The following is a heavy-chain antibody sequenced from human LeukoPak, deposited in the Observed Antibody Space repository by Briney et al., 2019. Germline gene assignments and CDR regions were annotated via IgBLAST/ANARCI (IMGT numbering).Heavy chain of an antibody. J-gene: IGHJ6*03. V-gene: IGHV3-21*01. Sequence: GGSLRLSCAASGFTFSSYSMNWVRQAPGKGLEWVSSISSSSSYIYYADSVKGRFTISRDNAKNSLYLQMNSLRAEDTAVYYCARDLYYYGSGSYYYYYMDVWGKGTTVTISS. CDR3: ARDLYYYGSGSYYYYYMDV. CDR2: ISSSSSYI. D-gene: IGHD3-10*01. CDR1: GFTFSSYS.